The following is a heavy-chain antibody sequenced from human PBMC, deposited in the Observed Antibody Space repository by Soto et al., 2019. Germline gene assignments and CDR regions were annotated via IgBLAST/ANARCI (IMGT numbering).Heavy chain of an antibody. CDR2: MNPNSGNT. CDR3: ATDVSRSYYYYYGMDV. J-gene: IGHJ6*02. CDR1: GYTFTSYD. Sequence: GASVKVSCKASGYTFTSYDINWVRQATGQGLEWMGWMNPNSGNTGYAQKFQGRVTMTRNTSISTAYMELSSLRSEDTAVYYCATDVSRSYYYYYGMDVWGQGTTLTVSS. V-gene: IGHV1-8*01.